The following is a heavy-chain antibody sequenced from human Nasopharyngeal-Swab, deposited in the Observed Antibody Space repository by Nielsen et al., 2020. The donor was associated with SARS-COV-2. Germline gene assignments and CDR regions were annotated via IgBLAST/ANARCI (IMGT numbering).Heavy chain of an antibody. CDR1: GFTFSSYW. V-gene: IGHV3-7*01. D-gene: IGHD3-3*01. CDR3: ARHYDFWSGYYNSHFYGMDV. J-gene: IGHJ6*02. Sequence: GESLKISCAASGFTFSSYWMTWVRQAPGKGLEWVANIKHDGSAKSYADSVKGRFTISRDNAKSSLHLQMNSLRAEDTAVYYCARHYDFWSGYYNSHFYGMDVWGQGTTVTVSS. CDR2: IKHDGSAK.